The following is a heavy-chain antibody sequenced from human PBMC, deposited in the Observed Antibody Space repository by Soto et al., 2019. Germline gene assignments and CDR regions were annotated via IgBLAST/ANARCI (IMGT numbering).Heavy chain of an antibody. V-gene: IGHV3-23*01. Sequence: GGSLRLSCAASGFTFSSYAMSWVRQAPGKGLEWVSAISGSGGSTYYADSVKGRFTISRDNSKNTLYLQMNSLRAEDTAVYYCAKKGGEDFWSGYLYYYYGMYIWGQGTTVTVSS. CDR1: GFTFSSYA. CDR2: ISGSGGST. J-gene: IGHJ6*02. CDR3: AKKGGEDFWSGYLYYYYGMYI. D-gene: IGHD3-3*01.